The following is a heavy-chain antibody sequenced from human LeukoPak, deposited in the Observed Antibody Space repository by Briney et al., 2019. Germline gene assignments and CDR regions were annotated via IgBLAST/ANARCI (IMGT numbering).Heavy chain of an antibody. CDR1: GGTFSSYA. CDR2: IIPIFGTA. D-gene: IGHD6-13*01. Sequence: SVKVSCKASGGTFSSYAISWVRQAPGQGLEWMGGIIPIFGTANYAQKSQGRVTITTDESTSTAYMELSSLRSEDTAVYYCARDLAALTPSWFDPWGQGTLVTVSS. J-gene: IGHJ5*02. CDR3: ARDLAALTPSWFDP. V-gene: IGHV1-69*05.